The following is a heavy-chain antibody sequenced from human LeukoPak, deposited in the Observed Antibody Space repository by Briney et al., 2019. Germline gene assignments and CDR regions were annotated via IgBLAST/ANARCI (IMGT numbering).Heavy chain of an antibody. CDR2: IIPILGIA. CDR3: TADPYYDSSGPPRWFDP. J-gene: IGHJ5*02. D-gene: IGHD3-22*01. Sequence: SVKVSCKASGGTFSSYAISWVRQAPGQGLEWMGRIIPILGIANYAQKFQGRVTITRDMSTSTAYMELSSLRSEDTAVYYCTADPYYDSSGPPRWFDPWGQGTLVTVSS. CDR1: GGTFSSYA. V-gene: IGHV1-69*04.